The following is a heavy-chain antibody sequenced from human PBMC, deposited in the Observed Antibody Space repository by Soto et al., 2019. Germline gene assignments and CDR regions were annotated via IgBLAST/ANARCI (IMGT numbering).Heavy chain of an antibody. CDR1: GGSISSYY. D-gene: IGHD6-13*01. Sequence: PSETLSLTCTVSGGSISSYYWSWIRQPPGKGLEWIGYIYYSGSTNYNPSLKSRVTISVDTSKNQFSLQLNSVTPEDTAVYYCAREVEHQLAYNWSDPWGQGTLVTVSS. CDR2: IYYSGST. V-gene: IGHV4-59*12. J-gene: IGHJ5*02. CDR3: AREVEHQLAYNWSDP.